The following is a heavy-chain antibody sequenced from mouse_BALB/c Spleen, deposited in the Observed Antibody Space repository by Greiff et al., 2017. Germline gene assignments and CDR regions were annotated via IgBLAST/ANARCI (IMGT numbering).Heavy chain of an antibody. Sequence: QVQLKESGPGLVAPSQSLSITCTVSGFSLTSYGVHWVRQPPGKGLEWLGVIWAGGSTNYNSALMSRLSISKDNSQSQVFLKMNSLQTDDTAMYYCARNYDYDGMAWFAYWGQGTLVTGAA. J-gene: IGHJ3*01. CDR2: IWAGGST. D-gene: IGHD2-4*01. V-gene: IGHV2-9*02. CDR1: GFSLTSYG. CDR3: ARNYDYDGMAWFAY.